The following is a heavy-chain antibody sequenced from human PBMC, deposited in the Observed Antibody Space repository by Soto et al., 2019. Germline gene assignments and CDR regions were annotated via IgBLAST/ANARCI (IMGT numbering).Heavy chain of an antibody. CDR3: ARDRYDHDAFDI. Sequence: SETLSLTCTVSGGSISSGGYYWSWIRQHPGKGLEWIGYIYYSGSTYYNPSLKSRVTISVDTSKNQFSLKLSSVTAADTAVYYCARDRYDHDAFDIWGQGTMVTVSS. V-gene: IGHV4-31*03. D-gene: IGHD2-2*01. CDR1: GGSISSGGYY. CDR2: IYYSGST. J-gene: IGHJ3*02.